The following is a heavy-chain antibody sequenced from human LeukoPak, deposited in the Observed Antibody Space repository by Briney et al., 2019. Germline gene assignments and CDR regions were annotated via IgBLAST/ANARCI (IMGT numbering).Heavy chain of an antibody. CDR3: ASDLDYDFWSGNERGGDY. CDR1: GFTFSSYW. CDR2: INTDGSST. V-gene: IGHV3-74*01. J-gene: IGHJ4*02. D-gene: IGHD3-3*01. Sequence: HPGGSLRLSCAASGFTFSSYWTHWVRQAPGKGLVWVSRINTDGSSTSYADSVKGRFTISRDNAKNTLYLQMNSLRAEDTAVYYCASDLDYDFWSGNERGGDYWGQGTLVTVSS.